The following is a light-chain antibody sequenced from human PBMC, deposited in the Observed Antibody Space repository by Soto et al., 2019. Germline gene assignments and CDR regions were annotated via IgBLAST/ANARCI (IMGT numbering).Light chain of an antibody. CDR3: QQFDSYPWT. CDR2: DAS. J-gene: IGKJ1*01. V-gene: IGKV1-5*01. Sequence: DIQITQSPSTLSASIGVRVTITCRASQSIRKSLAWYQQQPGRAPNLLIYDASSLESGVPSRFSGSETGTEFTLTITSLQPEDFATYHCQQFDSYPWTFGQGTKVDIK. CDR1: QSIRKS.